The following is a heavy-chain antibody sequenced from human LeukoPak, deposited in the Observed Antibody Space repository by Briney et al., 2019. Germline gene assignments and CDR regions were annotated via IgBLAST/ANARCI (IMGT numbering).Heavy chain of an antibody. V-gene: IGHV3-9*01. J-gene: IGHJ4*02. CDR2: ISWNSGYI. Sequence: GESLRLSCAASGFTFDNYAMHWVRQAPGKGLEWLSIISWNSGYIGYADSVKGRFTISRDNAKKSLDLQMNSLRAEDTAFYYCAKVRGTYSSGYFFDYWGQGTLVTVSS. CDR3: AKVRGTYSSGYFFDY. CDR1: GFTFDNYA. D-gene: IGHD6-19*01.